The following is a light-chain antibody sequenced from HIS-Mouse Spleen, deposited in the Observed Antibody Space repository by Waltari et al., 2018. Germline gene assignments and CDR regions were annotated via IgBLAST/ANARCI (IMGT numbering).Light chain of an antibody. Sequence: EIVLTQSPGTLSLSPGERATLPCRASQSVSSSYLAWYQQKPGQAPRLLIYGASSRATGIPDRFSGSRSGTDFTLTISRLEPEDFAVYYCQQYGSSPPWPFGQGTKVEIK. CDR1: QSVSSSY. V-gene: IGKV3-20*01. CDR3: QQYGSSPPWP. CDR2: GAS. J-gene: IGKJ1*01.